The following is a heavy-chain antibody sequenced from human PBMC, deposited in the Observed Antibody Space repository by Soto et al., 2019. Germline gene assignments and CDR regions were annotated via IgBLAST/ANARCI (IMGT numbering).Heavy chain of an antibody. J-gene: IGHJ4*02. V-gene: IGHV3-23*01. CDR2: IGGGGGYK. D-gene: IGHD6-13*01. Sequence: EVQLLESGGGLVQPGGSLRLSCAASGFFFSGYAMSWVSKAPGKGLEWVSGIGGGGGYKSYADSVKGRFTISRDNSKNTLYLQMESLGAEDTAVYYCAKDAAMVSSTFNYFDYWGQGTLVAVSS. CDR1: GFFFSGYA. CDR3: AKDAAMVSSTFNYFDY.